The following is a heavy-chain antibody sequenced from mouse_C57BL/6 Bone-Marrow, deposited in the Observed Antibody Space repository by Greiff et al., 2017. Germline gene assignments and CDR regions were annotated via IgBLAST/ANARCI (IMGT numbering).Heavy chain of an antibody. CDR1: GYTFTSYW. CDR3: ARCHYGSSPFDY. CDR2: IDPSDSET. J-gene: IGHJ2*01. D-gene: IGHD1-1*01. V-gene: IGHV1-52*01. Sequence: QVQLQQPGAELVRPGSSVKLSCKASGYTFTSYWMHWVKQRPIQGLEWIGNIDPSDSETNYNQKFKDKATLTVDKSSSTAYMQLSSLTSEDSAVYYCARCHYGSSPFDYWGQGTTLTVSS.